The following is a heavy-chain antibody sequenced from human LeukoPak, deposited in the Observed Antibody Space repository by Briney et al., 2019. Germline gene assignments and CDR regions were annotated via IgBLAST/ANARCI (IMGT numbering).Heavy chain of an antibody. CDR1: GFTFSSYS. J-gene: IGHJ4*02. V-gene: IGHV3-21*01. Sequence: GGSLRLSCAASGFTFSSYSMNWVRQAPGKGLEWVSSISSSSSYIYYADSVKGRFTISRDNAKNSLYFRRNSLRAEDTAVFYIAREEYSWSYSCDYWGQGTLVTVSS. D-gene: IGHD1-26*01. CDR2: ISSSSSYI. CDR3: AREEYSWSYSCDY.